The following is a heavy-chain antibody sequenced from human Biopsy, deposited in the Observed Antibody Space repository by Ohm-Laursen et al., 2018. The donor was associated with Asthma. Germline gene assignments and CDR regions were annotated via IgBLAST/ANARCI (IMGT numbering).Heavy chain of an antibody. V-gene: IGHV3-30*03. CDR3: ASQSSGPDFWSGYYYFDY. CDR1: GFSFSEFV. Sequence: SLRLSCTATGFSFSEFVMHWVRQAPGKGLEWVAVISYDGSTKYYADSVKGRFTISRDNSKNTLYLQMSSLRVEDTAVYYCASQSSGPDFWSGYYYFDYWGQGTLVTVSS. CDR2: ISYDGSTK. D-gene: IGHD3-3*01. J-gene: IGHJ4*02.